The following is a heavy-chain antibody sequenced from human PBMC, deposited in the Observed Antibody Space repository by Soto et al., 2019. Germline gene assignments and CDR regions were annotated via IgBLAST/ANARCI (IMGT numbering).Heavy chain of an antibody. V-gene: IGHV4-61*01. Sequence: PSETLALTCTVSGGSVNSGSFYWGRIRQPPGKGLEWIGFIYYSGSANYNPSLKSRVTISVDTSKNQFSLKLSSVTAADTAVYYCARVPYFYDTGGDQFDYPGQRTPLTVSS. J-gene: IGHJ4*02. D-gene: IGHD3-22*01. CDR2: IYYSGSA. CDR1: GGSVNSGSFY. CDR3: ARVPYFYDTGGDQFDY.